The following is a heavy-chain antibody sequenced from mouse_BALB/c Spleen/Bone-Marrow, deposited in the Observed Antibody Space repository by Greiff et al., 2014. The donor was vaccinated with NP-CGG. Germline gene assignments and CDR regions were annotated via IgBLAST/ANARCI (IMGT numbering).Heavy chain of an antibody. CDR2: IDPSDSET. Sequence: QVQLQQSGAELVKPGAPVKLSCKASGYTFTSYWMNWVKQRPGRGLEWIGRIDPSDSETHYNQKLKDKAILTVDKSSSTAYIQLSSLTSEDSAVYYCARSHGYYPYWYFDVWGAGTTVTVSS. CDR3: ARSHGYYPYWYFDV. D-gene: IGHD2-3*01. CDR1: GYTFTSYW. J-gene: IGHJ1*01. V-gene: IGHV1-69*02.